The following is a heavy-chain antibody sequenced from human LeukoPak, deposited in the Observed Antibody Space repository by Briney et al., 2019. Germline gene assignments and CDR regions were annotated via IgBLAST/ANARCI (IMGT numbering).Heavy chain of an antibody. D-gene: IGHD2-2*01. CDR2: ISAYNGNT. Sequence: ASVKVSCKASGYTFTSYGISWVRQAPGQGLEWMGWISAYNGNTNYAQKLQGRVAMTTDTSTSTAYMELRSLRSDDTAVYYCARVLKRVVVVPAKYYYYYYMDVWGKGTTVTVSS. J-gene: IGHJ6*03. CDR3: ARVLKRVVVVPAKYYYYYYMDV. CDR1: GYTFTSYG. V-gene: IGHV1-18*01.